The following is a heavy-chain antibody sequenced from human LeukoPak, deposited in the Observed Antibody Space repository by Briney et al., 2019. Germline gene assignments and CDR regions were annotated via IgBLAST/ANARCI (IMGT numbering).Heavy chain of an antibody. CDR3: ARVSRKVGATLKEYYFDY. V-gene: IGHV3-74*01. Sequence: GGSLRLSCAASGFTFSNYWMHWVRQAPGKGLVWVSRVNSDGSSKNYADSVKGRFTISRDNAKNTLYLQMNSLRAEDTAVYYCARVSRKVGATLKEYYFDYWGQGTLVTVSS. J-gene: IGHJ4*02. CDR2: VNSDGSSK. CDR1: GFTFSNYW. D-gene: IGHD1-26*01.